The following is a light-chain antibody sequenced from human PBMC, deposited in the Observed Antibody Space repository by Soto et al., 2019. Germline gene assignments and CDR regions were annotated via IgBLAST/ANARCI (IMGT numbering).Light chain of an antibody. V-gene: IGLV1-44*01. Sequence: QSVLTQPPSASGTPGQRVTISRSGSSSNIGTNTVNWYQQVPGTAPKLLIYTNTQRPSGVPDRFSGSKSGTSASLAISGLQSEDEADYYCAAWDDSLSGWVFGGGTKLTVL. CDR3: AAWDDSLSGWV. CDR1: SSNIGTNT. CDR2: TNT. J-gene: IGLJ3*02.